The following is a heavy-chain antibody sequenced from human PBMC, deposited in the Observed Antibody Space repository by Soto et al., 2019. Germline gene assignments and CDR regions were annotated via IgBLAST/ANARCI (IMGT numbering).Heavy chain of an antibody. CDR2: IWYDGSNK. CDR3: ARVLSPLKWELA. J-gene: IGHJ3*01. V-gene: IGHV3-33*01. CDR1: GFTFSSYG. Sequence: QVQLVESGGGVVQPGRSLRLSCAASGFTFSSYGMHWVRQAPGKGLEWVAVIWYDGSNKYYADSVKGRFTISRDNSKNTLYLQMNSLRAEDTAVYYCARVLSPLKWELAWGQGTMVTVSS. D-gene: IGHD1-26*01.